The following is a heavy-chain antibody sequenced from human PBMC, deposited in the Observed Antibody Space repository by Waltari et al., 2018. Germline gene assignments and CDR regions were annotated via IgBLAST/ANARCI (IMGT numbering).Heavy chain of an antibody. D-gene: IGHD6-6*01. Sequence: EVQLLESGGGLVQPGGSLRLSCAASGFTFSSYAMSWVRQAPGKGLQWVSGVSATGVTTYYARSVEGRSIISRDNSKNTVYLQINSLRADDSALYYCARDRVEYSSSSYDFWGQGTLVTVSS. CDR2: VSATGVTT. CDR1: GFTFSSYA. V-gene: IGHV3-23*01. J-gene: IGHJ4*02. CDR3: ARDRVEYSSSSYDF.